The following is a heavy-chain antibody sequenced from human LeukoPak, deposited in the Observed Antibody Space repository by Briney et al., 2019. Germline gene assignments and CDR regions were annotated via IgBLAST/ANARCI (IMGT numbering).Heavy chain of an antibody. D-gene: IGHD2-15*01. J-gene: IGHJ4*02. CDR1: GFTFSSYG. Sequence: PGGSLRLSCAASGFTFSSYGMSWVRQAPGKGLEWVSAISGSGGSTYYADSVKGRFTISRDNSKNTLYLQMNSLRAEDTAVYYCARDGHCSGGSCYRYNSYFDYWGQGTLVTVSS. CDR3: ARDGHCSGGSCYRYNSYFDY. CDR2: ISGSGGST. V-gene: IGHV3-23*01.